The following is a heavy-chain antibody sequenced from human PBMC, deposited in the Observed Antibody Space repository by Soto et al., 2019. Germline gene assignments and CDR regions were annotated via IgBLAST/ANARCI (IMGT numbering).Heavy chain of an antibody. CDR3: ARDLSSAPPLVAF. CDR1: GVTFNDYY. V-gene: IGHV3-21*01. D-gene: IGHD2-8*02. J-gene: IGHJ4*02. Sequence: GGSLILSGAASGVTFNDYYMGWVRQAPGKGLEWVSSLSPCSSYIYYAPSVQGRFTISRDNSKKSLYLQMNSLRGDDTAVYYCARDLSSAPPLVAFWGRGTLVTVSS. CDR2: LSPCSSYI.